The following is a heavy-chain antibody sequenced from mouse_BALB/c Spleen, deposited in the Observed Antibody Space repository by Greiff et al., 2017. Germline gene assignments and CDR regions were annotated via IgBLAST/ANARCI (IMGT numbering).Heavy chain of an antibody. CDR1: GFTFSDYG. CDR2: ISNLAYSI. Sequence: EVKLLESGGGLVQPGGSRKLSCAASGFTFSDYGMAWVRQAPGKGPEWVALISNLAYSIYYADTVTGRFTISRENAKNTLYLEMSSLRSEDTAMYYCARVYGNYWFAYWGQGTLVTVSA. J-gene: IGHJ3*01. V-gene: IGHV5-15*02. CDR3: ARVYGNYWFAY. D-gene: IGHD2-1*01.